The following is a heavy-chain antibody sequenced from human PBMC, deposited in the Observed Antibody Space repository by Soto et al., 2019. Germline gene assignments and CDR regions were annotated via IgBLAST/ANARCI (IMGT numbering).Heavy chain of an antibody. J-gene: IGHJ4*02. Sequence: HPGGSLRLSCAASGFTFSSYGMHWVRQAPGKGLEWVAVISYDGSNKYYADSVKGRFTISRDNSKNTLYLQMNSLRAEDTAVYYCAKDFSGSYDSSGSRRCPGCDYWGQGTLVTVSS. V-gene: IGHV3-30*18. CDR3: AKDFSGSYDSSGSRRCPGCDY. CDR2: ISYDGSNK. CDR1: GFTFSSYG. D-gene: IGHD3-22*01.